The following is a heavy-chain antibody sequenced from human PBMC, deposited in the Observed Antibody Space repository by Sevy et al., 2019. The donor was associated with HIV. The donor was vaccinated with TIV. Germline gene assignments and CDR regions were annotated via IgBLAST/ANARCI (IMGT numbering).Heavy chain of an antibody. CDR3: ARFAYSNYVPC. Sequence: ATVKVSCKASGYTFTSYAMNWVRQAPRQGLERMGWINTNTRNPTYAQGFTGRFVFSLDTSVSTAYLQISSLKAEDTAVYYCARFAYSNYVPCWGQGTLVTVSS. V-gene: IGHV7-4-1*02. J-gene: IGHJ4*02. CDR1: GYTFTSYA. CDR2: INTNTRNP. D-gene: IGHD4-4*01.